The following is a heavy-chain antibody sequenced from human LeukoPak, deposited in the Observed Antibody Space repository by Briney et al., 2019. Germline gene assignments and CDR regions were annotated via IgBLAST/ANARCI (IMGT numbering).Heavy chain of an antibody. D-gene: IGHD3-9*01. CDR1: GGSISSYY. Sequence: PSETLSLTCTVSGGSISSYYWSWIRQPPGKELEWIGNIYYSGSTNYNPSLKSRVTISVDTSKNQFSLKLSSVTAADTAVYYCAGAVTGYYLSHYYFPYWGRGTLVTVSS. V-gene: IGHV4-59*08. CDR2: IYYSGST. J-gene: IGHJ4*02. CDR3: AGAVTGYYLSHYYFPY.